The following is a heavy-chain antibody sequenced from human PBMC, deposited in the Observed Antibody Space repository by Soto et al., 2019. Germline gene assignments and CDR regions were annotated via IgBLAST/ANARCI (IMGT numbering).Heavy chain of an antibody. D-gene: IGHD6-6*01. CDR3: ARVAARPGYYYYGMDV. CDR2: IYHSGST. Sequence: QVQLQESGPGLVKPSETLSLTCAVSGYSISSGYYWGWIRQPPGKGLEWIGSIYHSGSTYYNPSPKSRVTISVDTSKSEFSLKLSSVTAADTAVYYCARVAARPGYYYYGMDVWGQGTTVTVSS. J-gene: IGHJ6*02. V-gene: IGHV4-38-2*01. CDR1: GYSISSGYY.